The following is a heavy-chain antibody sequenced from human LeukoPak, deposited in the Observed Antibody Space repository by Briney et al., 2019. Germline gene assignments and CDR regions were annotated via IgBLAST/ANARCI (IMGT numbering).Heavy chain of an antibody. CDR1: GFTFTDYW. CDR3: VRDCYRDSDYDGLFDS. V-gene: IGHV3-7*01. Sequence: SGGSLRLSCVASGFTFTDYWMSWVRQAPGKGLEWVANIKQDGSDKYYVDSVKGRFTISRDNAKNSLYLQMNSLRAEDTAVYYCVRDCYRDSDYDGLFDSRGQGTLVTVSS. CDR2: IKQDGSDK. D-gene: IGHD5-12*01. J-gene: IGHJ4*02.